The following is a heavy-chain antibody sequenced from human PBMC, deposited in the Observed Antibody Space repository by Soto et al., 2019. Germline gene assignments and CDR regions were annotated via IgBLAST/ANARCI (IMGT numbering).Heavy chain of an antibody. V-gene: IGHV4-59*08. CDR3: ARHGSAWQRMWTYYGAFDM. CDR1: GGSIGNLY. J-gene: IGHJ3*02. D-gene: IGHD4-17*01. Sequence: SETLSLTCTVSGGSIGNLYLSWIRQPPGKGLEWIGYIYNSGARNYHPSLKSRVIMSVDTSRTRFTLEVTSVTAADTAVYYCARHGSAWQRMWTYYGAFDMWGRGTMVTVSS. CDR2: IYNSGAR.